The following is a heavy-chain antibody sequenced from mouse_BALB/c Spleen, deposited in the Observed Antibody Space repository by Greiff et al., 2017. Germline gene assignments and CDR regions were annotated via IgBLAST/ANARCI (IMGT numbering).Heavy chain of an antibody. Sequence: VQLVESGPSLVQPSQSLSITCTVSGFSLTSYGVHWVRQSPGKGLEWLGVIWRGGSTDYNAAFMSRLSITKDNSKSQVFFKMNSLQADDTAIYYCAKNHDGYYAHYFDYWGQGTTLTVSS. CDR3: AKNHDGYYAHYFDY. D-gene: IGHD2-3*01. V-gene: IGHV2-5-1*01. J-gene: IGHJ2*01. CDR2: IWRGGST. CDR1: GFSLTSYG.